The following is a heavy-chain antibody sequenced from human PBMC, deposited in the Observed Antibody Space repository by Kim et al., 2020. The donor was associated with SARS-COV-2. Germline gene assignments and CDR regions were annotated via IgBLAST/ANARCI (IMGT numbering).Heavy chain of an antibody. J-gene: IGHJ4*02. CDR3: VRDQWALGDY. D-gene: IGHD2-8*01. CDR1: GFTFSDYF. V-gene: IGHV3-72*01. CDR2: IRNKGSSYST. Sequence: GGSLRLSCAASGFTFSDYFLDWVRQAPGKGLEVVGRIRNKGSSYSTEYAASVKGRFIISRDDSRNSLYLQMNSLTTEDTAVYYCVRDQWALGDYWGQGTLVTVSS.